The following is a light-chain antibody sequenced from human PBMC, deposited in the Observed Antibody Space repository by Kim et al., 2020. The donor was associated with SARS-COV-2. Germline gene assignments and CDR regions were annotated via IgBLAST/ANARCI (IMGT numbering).Light chain of an antibody. CDR2: GAS. Sequence: EIVMTQSPATLSVSPGERATFSCRASQSVSSKLDWYQQKPGQAPRLLIYGASTRATGITARFSGSGSGTEFTLTISSLQSEDFAVYFCQQYNDRPPWTFGQGTKVDIK. J-gene: IGKJ1*01. CDR3: QQYNDRPPWT. CDR1: QSVSSK. V-gene: IGKV3-15*01.